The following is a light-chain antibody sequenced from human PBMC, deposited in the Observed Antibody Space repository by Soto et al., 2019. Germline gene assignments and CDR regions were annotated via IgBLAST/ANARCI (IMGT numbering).Light chain of an antibody. CDR3: QQSGT. J-gene: IGKJ1*01. V-gene: IGKV1-5*01. CDR2: DAS. CDR1: QSISSW. Sequence: DIQMTQSPSTLSASVGDRVTITCRASQSISSWLAWYQQKPGKAPKLLIYDASSLESGVPSRFSGSGSGKEFTLTISSLQPDDFATYYCQQSGTFGQGTKVEIK.